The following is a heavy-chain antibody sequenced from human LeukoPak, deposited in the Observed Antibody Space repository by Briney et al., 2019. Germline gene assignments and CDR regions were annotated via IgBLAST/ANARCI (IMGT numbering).Heavy chain of an antibody. Sequence: GGSLRLSCVDSGFTFSSYWMSWVRQAPGKGLEWVANMKQDGGEKYYLDSVKGRFTISRDNAKNSLYLQMNSLRAEDTALYYCARAVCPTIKFCDSSYFMDVWGKGTTVNVS. V-gene: IGHV3-7*03. J-gene: IGHJ6*03. CDR2: MKQDGGEK. D-gene: IGHD6-6*01. CDR1: GFTFSSYW. CDR3: ARAVCPTIKFCDSSYFMDV.